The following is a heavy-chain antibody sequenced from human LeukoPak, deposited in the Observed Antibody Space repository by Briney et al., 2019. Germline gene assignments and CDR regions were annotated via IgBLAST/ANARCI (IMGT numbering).Heavy chain of an antibody. CDR3: ARGPSGYHNT. J-gene: IGHJ4*02. V-gene: IGHV3-7*01. Sequence: GGSLRLSCSASGFTFSGYWMAWVRQAPGKGLEWVANINQYGREIYYVDSVKGRFTISRDNAKSSLYLQMNSLRAEDTAVYYCARGPSGYHNTGGQGTLVTVSS. CDR1: GFTFSGYW. CDR2: INQYGREI. D-gene: IGHD5-12*01.